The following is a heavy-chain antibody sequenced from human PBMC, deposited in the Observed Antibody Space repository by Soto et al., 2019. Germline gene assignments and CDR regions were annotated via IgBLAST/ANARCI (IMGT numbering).Heavy chain of an antibody. D-gene: IGHD6-6*01. Sequence: TSETLSLTCAVLGGSFGGYYWSWISQHPGKGLEWIGEINHSGSTNYNPSLKSRVTISVDTSKNQFSLKLSSVTAADTAVYYCARLGSSRFPYYYYYGMDVWGQGTTVTVSS. CDR2: INHSGST. V-gene: IGHV4-34*01. J-gene: IGHJ6*02. CDR3: ARLGSSRFPYYYYYGMDV. CDR1: GGSFGGYY.